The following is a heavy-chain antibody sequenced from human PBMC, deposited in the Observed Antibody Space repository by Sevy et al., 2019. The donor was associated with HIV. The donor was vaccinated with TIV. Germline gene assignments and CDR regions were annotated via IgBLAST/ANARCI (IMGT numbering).Heavy chain of an antibody. CDR1: GYTFTGYY. CDR2: INPNSGGT. J-gene: IGHJ3*02. CDR3: ARSSGEIADDAFDI. D-gene: IGHD7-27*01. Sequence: ASVKVSCKASGYTFTGYYMHWVRQAPGQGLEWMGWINPNSGGTNYAQKFQGWVTMTRDTSISTAYMELSRLRSDDTAVCYCARSSGEIADDAFDIWGQGTMVTVSS. V-gene: IGHV1-2*04.